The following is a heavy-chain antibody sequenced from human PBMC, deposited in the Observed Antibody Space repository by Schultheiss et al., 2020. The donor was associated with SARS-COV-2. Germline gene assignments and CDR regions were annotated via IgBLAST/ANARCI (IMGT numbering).Heavy chain of an antibody. CDR3: AREGSGILDNWFDP. Sequence: SETLSLTCAVSGGSISSSNWWSWVRQPPGKGLEWIGEIYHSGSTNYNPSLKSRVTISVDTSKNQFSLKLSSVTAADTAVYYCAREGSGILDNWFDPWGQGTLVTVSS. D-gene: IGHD3-10*01. V-gene: IGHV4-4*02. J-gene: IGHJ5*02. CDR2: IYHSGST. CDR1: GGSISSSNW.